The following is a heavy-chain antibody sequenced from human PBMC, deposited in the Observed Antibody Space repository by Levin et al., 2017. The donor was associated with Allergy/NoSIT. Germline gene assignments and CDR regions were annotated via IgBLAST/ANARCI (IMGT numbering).Heavy chain of an antibody. J-gene: IGHJ5*02. V-gene: IGHV3-30*18. CDR3: AKAARSSWSNWFDP. CDR1: GFTFSSYG. D-gene: IGHD6-13*01. CDR2: ISYDGSNK. Sequence: GGSLRLSCAASGFTFSSYGMHWVRQAPGKGLEWVAVISYDGSNKYYADSVKGRFTISRDNSKNTLYLQMNSLRAEDTAVYYCAKAARSSWSNWFDPWGQGTLVTVSS.